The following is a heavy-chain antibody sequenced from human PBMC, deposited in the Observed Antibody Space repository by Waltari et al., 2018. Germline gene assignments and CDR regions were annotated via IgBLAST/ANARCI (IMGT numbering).Heavy chain of an antibody. J-gene: IGHJ6*02. Sequence: QVQLQQWGAGLLKPSETLSLTCAVYGGSFSGYYWSWIRQPPGKGLGWIGEINHSGSTNYNPSLKSRVTISVDTSKNQFSRKLSSVTAADTAVYYCARGTYCSSTSCPTYYYYGMDVWGQGTTVTVSS. CDR3: ARGTYCSSTSCPTYYYYGMDV. CDR1: GGSFSGYY. CDR2: INHSGST. V-gene: IGHV4-34*01. D-gene: IGHD2-2*01.